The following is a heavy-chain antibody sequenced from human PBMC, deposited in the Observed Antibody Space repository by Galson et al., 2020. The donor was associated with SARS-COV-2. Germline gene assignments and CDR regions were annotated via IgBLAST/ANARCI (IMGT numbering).Heavy chain of an antibody. V-gene: IGHV1-8*01. D-gene: IGHD3-10*01. CDR2: MNPNSGNT. J-gene: IGHJ6*02. Sequence: ASVKVSCKASGYTFTSYDINWVRQATGQGLEWMGWMNPNSGNTGYAQKFQGRVTMTRNTAISTAYMELSSLRSEDTAVYYCARAGGSGSYFNSRYYYGVHVWGQGTTVTVSS. CDR1: GYTFTSYD. CDR3: ARAGGSGSYFNSRYYYGVHV.